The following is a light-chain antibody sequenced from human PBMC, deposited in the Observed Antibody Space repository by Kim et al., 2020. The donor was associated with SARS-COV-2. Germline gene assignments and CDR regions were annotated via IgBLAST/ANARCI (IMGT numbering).Light chain of an antibody. V-gene: IGKV3-11*01. CDR3: QQRNDWPT. J-gene: IGKJ4*01. Sequence: LSLSPGEGATLSCRVSQSVDNYLAWYQQKAGQPPRLLIYDASNRAAGIPPRFSGSGSGTDFTLTISSLEPEDFGVYYCQQRNDWPTFGGGTKLEI. CDR2: DAS. CDR1: QSVDNY.